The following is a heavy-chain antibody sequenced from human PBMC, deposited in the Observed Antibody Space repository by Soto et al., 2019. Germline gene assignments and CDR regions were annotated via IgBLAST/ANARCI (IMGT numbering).Heavy chain of an antibody. D-gene: IGHD1-26*01. V-gene: IGHV3-23*01. CDR1: GFTFSTYA. CDR3: AKGSDRPRDY. J-gene: IGHJ4*02. Sequence: EVQLLESGGGLVQPGGSLRLSCAASGFTFSTYAMSWVRQAPGKGLEWVSAISGSGDTTYYADSVKGRFTISRDNSENTLYLQMDSPTSECAAVHQAAKGSDRPRDYWGQGTLVTVSS. CDR2: ISGSGDTT.